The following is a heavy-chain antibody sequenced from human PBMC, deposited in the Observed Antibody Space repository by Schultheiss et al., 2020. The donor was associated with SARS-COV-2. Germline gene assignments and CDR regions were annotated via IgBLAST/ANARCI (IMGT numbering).Heavy chain of an antibody. CDR1: GDSVSSNSAA. CDR3: ARERMIVVVITTSGMDV. V-gene: IGHV6-1*01. CDR2: TYYRSKWYN. Sequence: SETLSLTCAISGDSVSSNSAAWNWIRQSPSRGLEWLGRTYYRSKWYNDYAVSVKSRITINPDTSKNQFSLQLNSVTPEDTAVYYCARERMIVVVITTSGMDVGGQGTTVTVPS. J-gene: IGHJ6*02. D-gene: IGHD3-22*01.